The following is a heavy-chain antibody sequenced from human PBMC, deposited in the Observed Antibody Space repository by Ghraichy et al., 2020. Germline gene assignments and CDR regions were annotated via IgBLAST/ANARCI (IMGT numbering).Heavy chain of an antibody. J-gene: IGHJ3*01. CDR1: GFIFSNTW. CDR2: IKSNADGGAT. D-gene: IGHD2-8*01. CDR3: ATHPLYLSDF. V-gene: IGHV3-15*01. Sequence: GGSLRLSCAASGFIFSNTWMSWVRQAPGKGPEWVGRIKSNADGGATDYAAPVKGRFTFSRDDSSNTLYLQMNSLKTDDTAVYYCATHPLYLSDFWGRGTMVTVSS.